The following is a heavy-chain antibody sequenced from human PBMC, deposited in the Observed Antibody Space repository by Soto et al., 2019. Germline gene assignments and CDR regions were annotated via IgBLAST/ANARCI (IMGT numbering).Heavy chain of an antibody. D-gene: IGHD3-9*01. CDR3: ARDEGGYDILTGYYKAHHFDY. Sequence: QVQLVQSGAEVKKSGASVKVSCKASGYTFTAYYMHWLRQAPGQGLEWMGWINPNSGGTKYAQKFQGRVTMTNDTSISTAYMELSRLGSDDTAVYYCARDEGGYDILTGYYKAHHFDYWGQGVLVTVSS. V-gene: IGHV1-2*02. J-gene: IGHJ4*02. CDR1: GYTFTAYY. CDR2: INPNSGGT.